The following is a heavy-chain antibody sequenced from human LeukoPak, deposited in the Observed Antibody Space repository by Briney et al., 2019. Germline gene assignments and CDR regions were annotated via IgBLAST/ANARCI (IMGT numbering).Heavy chain of an antibody. Sequence: PGGSLRLSCAASGFTFSSYWMNWARQAPGKGLEWVASINHNGNVNYYVDSVKGRFTISRDNAKNSLYLQMNSLRAEDTAVYYCARRRQTYDYWGQGALVTVSS. CDR2: INHNGNVN. V-gene: IGHV3-7*03. CDR1: GFTFSSYW. CDR3: ARRRQTYDY. J-gene: IGHJ4*02.